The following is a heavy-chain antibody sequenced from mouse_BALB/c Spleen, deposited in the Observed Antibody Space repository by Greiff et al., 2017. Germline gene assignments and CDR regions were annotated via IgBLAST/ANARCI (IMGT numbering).Heavy chain of an antibody. V-gene: IGHV1-7*01. CDR1: GYTFTSYW. Sequence: QVQLQQSGAELAKPGASVKMSCKASGYTFTSYWMHWVKQRPGQGLEWIGYINPSTGYTEYNQKFKDKATLTADKSSSTAYMQLSSLTSEDSAVYYCARAPYGNSAYWGQGTLVTVSA. CDR3: ARAPYGNSAY. D-gene: IGHD2-1*01. J-gene: IGHJ3*01. CDR2: INPSTGYT.